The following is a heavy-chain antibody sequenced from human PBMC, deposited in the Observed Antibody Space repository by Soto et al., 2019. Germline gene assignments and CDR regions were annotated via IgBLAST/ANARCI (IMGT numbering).Heavy chain of an antibody. CDR1: GGSFSGYY. Sequence: PSETLSLTCAVYGGSFSGYYWSWIRQPPGKGLEWIGEINHSGSTNYNPSLKSRVTISVDTSKNQFSLKLSSVTAADTAVYYCARGRGSSWSYCYYYGMDVWGQGTTVTSP. V-gene: IGHV4-34*01. CDR3: ARGRGSSWSYCYYYGMDV. D-gene: IGHD6-13*01. J-gene: IGHJ6*02. CDR2: INHSGST.